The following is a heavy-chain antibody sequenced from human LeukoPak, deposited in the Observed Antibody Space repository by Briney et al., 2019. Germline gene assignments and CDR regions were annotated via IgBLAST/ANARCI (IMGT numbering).Heavy chain of an antibody. J-gene: IGHJ4*02. D-gene: IGHD3-10*01. CDR1: GGTFSSYA. CDR3: ASQSSMVRGVMTYFDY. V-gene: IGHV1-69*13. Sequence: SVKVSCKASGGTFSSYAISWVRQAPGQGLEWMGGIIPIFGTANYAQKFQGRVTITADESTSTAYMELSSLRSEDTAVYYCASQSSMVRGVMTYFDYWGQGTLVTVSS. CDR2: IIPIFGTA.